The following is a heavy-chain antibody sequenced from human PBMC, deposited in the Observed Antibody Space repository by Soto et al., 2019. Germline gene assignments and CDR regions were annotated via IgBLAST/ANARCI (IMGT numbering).Heavy chain of an antibody. CDR3: ASTGYYDSSGYFEY. V-gene: IGHV4-59*01. J-gene: IGHJ4*02. CDR1: GGSISSYF. Sequence: SETLSLTCTVSGGSISSYFWSWIRQPPGKGLEWIGYIYYTGSTNYNPSLKSRVTISVDTSKNQFSLKLSSVTAADTAVYYCASTGYYDSSGYFEYWGQGTLVTVSS. CDR2: IYYTGST. D-gene: IGHD3-22*01.